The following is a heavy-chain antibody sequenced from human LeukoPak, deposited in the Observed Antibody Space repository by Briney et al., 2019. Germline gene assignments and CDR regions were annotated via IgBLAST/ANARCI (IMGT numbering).Heavy chain of an antibody. J-gene: IGHJ5*02. CDR1: GFTFSTYA. Sequence: GGSLRLSCSASGFTFSTYAMHWVRQAPGKGLEYVSTISHNGGSTYYADSVKGRFTVSRDNSKNTLYLQMSSLRDEDTAVYYCVKGGSGNFAGPPDPWGQGTLVTVSS. CDR2: ISHNGGST. CDR3: VKGGSGNFAGPPDP. V-gene: IGHV3-64D*06. D-gene: IGHD1-26*01.